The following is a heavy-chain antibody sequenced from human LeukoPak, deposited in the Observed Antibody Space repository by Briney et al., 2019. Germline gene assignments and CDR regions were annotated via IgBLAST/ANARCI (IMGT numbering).Heavy chain of an antibody. V-gene: IGHV1-69*08. D-gene: IGHD5-12*01. CDR3: ERSGYHYDWFDP. J-gene: IGHJ5*02. Sequence: GASVKVSCKASGGSFSDNSISWVRQAPGQGLEWMGRIIAFLDTAHYAQKFQGRFTITTGQSTTTVYMELSSMMSDDTAVYYCERSGYHYDWFDPWGQGTLVTVSS. CDR1: GGSFSDNS. CDR2: IIAFLDTA.